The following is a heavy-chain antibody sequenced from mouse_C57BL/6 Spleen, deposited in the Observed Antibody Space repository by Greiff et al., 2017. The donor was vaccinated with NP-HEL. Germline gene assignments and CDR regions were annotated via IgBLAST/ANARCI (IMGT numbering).Heavy chain of an antibody. CDR3: ARIGYYGSSY. D-gene: IGHD1-1*01. V-gene: IGHV3-6*01. CDR2: ISYDGSN. Sequence: EVKLMESGPGLVKPSQSLSLTCSVTGYSITSGYYWNWIRQFPGNKLEWMGYISYDGSNNYNPSLKNRISITRDTSKNQFFLKLNSVTTEDTATYYCARIGYYGSSYWGQGTTLTVSS. CDR1: GYSITSGYY. J-gene: IGHJ2*01.